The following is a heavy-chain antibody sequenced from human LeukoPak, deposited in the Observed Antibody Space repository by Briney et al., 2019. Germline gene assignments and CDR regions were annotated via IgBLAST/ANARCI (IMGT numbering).Heavy chain of an antibody. V-gene: IGHV3-7*01. J-gene: IGHJ5*02. CDR3: ARGFYDGVNWFDP. Sequence: GGSLRLSCAASGFTFTNYWMSWVRQAPGKGLELVANIKQDRSEKYYVDSVKGRFTISRDNAKNSLYLQMNSLRAEDTAVYYCARGFYDGVNWFDPWGQGTLVTVSS. D-gene: IGHD5/OR15-5a*01. CDR2: IKQDRSEK. CDR1: GFTFTNYW.